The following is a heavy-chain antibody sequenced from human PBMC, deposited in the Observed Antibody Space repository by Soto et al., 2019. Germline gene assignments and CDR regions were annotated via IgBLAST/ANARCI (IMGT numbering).Heavy chain of an antibody. J-gene: IGHJ4*02. V-gene: IGHV4-39*01. CDR3: ARMKGDIVVVPAAISPSTVDY. Sequence: SETLSLTCTVSGGSISSSSYYWGWIRQPPGKGLEWIGSIYYSGSTYYNPSLKSRVTISVDTSKNQFSLRLSSVTAADTAVYYCARMKGDIVVVPAAISPSTVDYWGQGTLVTVSS. D-gene: IGHD2-2*01. CDR2: IYYSGST. CDR1: GGSISSSSYY.